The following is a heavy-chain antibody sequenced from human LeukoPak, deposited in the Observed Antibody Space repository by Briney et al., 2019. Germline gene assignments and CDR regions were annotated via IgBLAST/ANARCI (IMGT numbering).Heavy chain of an antibody. J-gene: IGHJ5*02. CDR3: ARDFHTSSWYSEWFDP. V-gene: IGHV4-38-2*02. D-gene: IGHD6-13*01. CDR1: GYSISNGYY. CDR2: TYHSGTS. Sequence: SETLSLTCTVSGYSISNGYYWGWIRRPPGKGLEWIGTTYHSGTSYYNPSLKSRVTISVDTSKNQLSLKVNSVTAADTAEYYCARDFHTSSWYSEWFDPWGQGTLVTVSS.